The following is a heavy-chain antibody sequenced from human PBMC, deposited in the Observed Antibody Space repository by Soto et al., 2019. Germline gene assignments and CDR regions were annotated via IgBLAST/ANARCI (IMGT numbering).Heavy chain of an antibody. CDR3: VRGVLS. D-gene: IGHD3-10*01. V-gene: IGHV4-31*03. Sequence: QVQLQESGPGLVKASQTLSLTCNVSGGSISSGGYYWTWIRQHPGKGLEWIGNIHHSGSTFYNPSHKSRVSISVDTSKNQFSLKLSYVTAADTAVYFCVRGVLSWGQGTLVTVSS. CDR1: GGSISSGGYY. CDR2: IHHSGST. J-gene: IGHJ1*01.